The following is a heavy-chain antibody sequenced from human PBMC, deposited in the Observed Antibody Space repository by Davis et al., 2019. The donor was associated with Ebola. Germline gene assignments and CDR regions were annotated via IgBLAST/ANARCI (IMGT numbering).Heavy chain of an antibody. CDR2: IDISGDNT. Sequence: GESLKISCAVSGFTFSGRAMCWVRQAPGKGLEWVSSIDISGDNTFYADSVKGRFTISRDNFRNTVYLQMTNLRVEDTAVYFCANEIRPNDYWGQGTLVTVSS. V-gene: IGHV3-23*05. J-gene: IGHJ4*02. CDR3: ANEIRPNDY. D-gene: IGHD1-1*01. CDR1: GFTFSGRA.